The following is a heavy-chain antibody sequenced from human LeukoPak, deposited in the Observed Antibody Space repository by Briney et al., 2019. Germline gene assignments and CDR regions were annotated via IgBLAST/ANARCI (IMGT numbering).Heavy chain of an antibody. V-gene: IGHV3-7*01. Sequence: GGSLRLSCAASGFTFSSYWMSWVRQAPGKGLEWVANIKQDGSEKYYVDSVKGRFTISRDNAKNSLYLQMNSLRAEDTAVYYCAHQEPTFEYSSPFDPWGQGTLVTVSS. J-gene: IGHJ5*02. CDR2: IKQDGSEK. D-gene: IGHD6-6*01. CDR3: AHQEPTFEYSSPFDP. CDR1: GFTFSSYW.